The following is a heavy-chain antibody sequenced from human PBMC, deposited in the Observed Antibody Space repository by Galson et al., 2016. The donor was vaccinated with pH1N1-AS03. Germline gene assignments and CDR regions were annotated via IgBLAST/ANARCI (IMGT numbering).Heavy chain of an antibody. CDR3: ARWGNNGDWAIDY. J-gene: IGHJ4*02. CDR2: INKDEDER. D-gene: IGHD3/OR15-3a*01. V-gene: IGHV3-7*01. Sequence: SLRLSCAVSGFSISSGAMTWVRQAPGKGLEWVATINKDEDERHYMGSVKGRCTISRDNVRNSLYLQMNSLRDEDTGAYFCARWGNNGDWAIDYWGRGTLVTVSS. CDR1: GFSISSGA.